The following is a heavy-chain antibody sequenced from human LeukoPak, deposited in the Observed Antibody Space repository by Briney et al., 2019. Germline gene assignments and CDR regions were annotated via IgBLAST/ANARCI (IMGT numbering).Heavy chain of an antibody. J-gene: IGHJ4*02. D-gene: IGHD2-8*01. CDR3: ARAQACSNGVCCCFDY. CDR2: TFHSVIT. V-gene: IGHV4-38-2*02. Sequence: PSEALSLTCTVPGYSISSGYYWGWTRRPPGKGREWTGITFHSVITYYNPTLKSHVTISADTSQNQFSLNLWTVTAPATPTYFSARAQACSNGVCCCFDYWGQGTLVTVSS. CDR1: GYSISSGYY.